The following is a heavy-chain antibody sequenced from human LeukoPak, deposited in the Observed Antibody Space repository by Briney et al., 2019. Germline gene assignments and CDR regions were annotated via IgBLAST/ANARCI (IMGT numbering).Heavy chain of an antibody. D-gene: IGHD6-19*01. CDR1: GYTLTELS. CDR2: FDPEDGET. CDR3: ATDSSGWYDAFDI. J-gene: IGHJ3*02. Sequence: GASVKVSCKVSGYTLTELSMHWVRQAPGKGLEWMGGFDPEDGETIYAQKFQGRVTMTEDTSTDTAYMELSSLRSEDTAAYYCATDSSGWYDAFDIWGQGTMVTVSS. V-gene: IGHV1-24*01.